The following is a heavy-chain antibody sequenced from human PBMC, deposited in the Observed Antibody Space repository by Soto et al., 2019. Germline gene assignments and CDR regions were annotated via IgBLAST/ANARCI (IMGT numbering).Heavy chain of an antibody. J-gene: IGHJ4*02. CDR3: SRSTVVSIYYFAY. CDR2: IYRGGST. D-gene: IGHD4-17*01. CDR1: GFTVSSNY. Sequence: EVPLVESGGDLVQPGGSLRLSCAASGFTVSSNYMSWVRQAPGKGLEWVSVIYRGGSTYYADSVKGRFTISRDNSKNTLYLQMNSVRAEDTAVYYCSRSTVVSIYYFAYWGQGTLVTVSS. V-gene: IGHV3-66*01.